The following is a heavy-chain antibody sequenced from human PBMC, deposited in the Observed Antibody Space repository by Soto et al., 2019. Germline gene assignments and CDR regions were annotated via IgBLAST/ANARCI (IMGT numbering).Heavy chain of an antibody. CDR3: APVPAASTYTNLDA. V-gene: IGHV3-23*04. Sequence: EVHLVESGGGLVQPGGALRLSCAASGFSISNCAMNWVRQAPGKGLEWVAGIVDRGGRTFYADSVKGRFTISRDNSKNTLYLLMNSLRADDTAVYYCAPVPAASTYTNLDAWGQGTTVTVAS. J-gene: IGHJ6*02. D-gene: IGHD3-16*01. CDR2: IVDRGGRT. CDR1: GFSISNCA.